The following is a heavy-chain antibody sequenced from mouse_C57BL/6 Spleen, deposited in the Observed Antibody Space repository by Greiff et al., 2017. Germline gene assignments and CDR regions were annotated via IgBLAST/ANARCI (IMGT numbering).Heavy chain of an antibody. CDR2: IYPRSGNT. Sequence: QVQLKESGAELARPGASVKLSCKASGYTFTSYGISWVKQRTGQGLEWIGEIYPRSGNTYYNEKFKGKATLTADKSSSTAYMELRSLTSEDSAVYFGARSKSDGYYVGYYFDYWGQGTTLTVSS. J-gene: IGHJ2*01. V-gene: IGHV1-81*01. D-gene: IGHD2-3*01. CDR3: ARSKSDGYYVGYYFDY. CDR1: GYTFTSYG.